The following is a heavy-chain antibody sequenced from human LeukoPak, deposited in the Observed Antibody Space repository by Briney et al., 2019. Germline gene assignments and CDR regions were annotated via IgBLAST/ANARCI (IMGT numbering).Heavy chain of an antibody. D-gene: IGHD6-19*01. CDR2: INSDGSST. V-gene: IGHV3-74*01. CDR1: GFTFSSYW. J-gene: IGHJ5*02. CDR3: AKGSGSGWYGWFAP. Sequence: GGSLRLSCAASGFTFSSYWMHWVRQAPGKGLVWVSRINSDGSSTSYADSVKGRFTISRHNSKNTFYLQMNSLRAEDTAVYSCAKGSGSGWYGWFAPWGQGTLVTVSS.